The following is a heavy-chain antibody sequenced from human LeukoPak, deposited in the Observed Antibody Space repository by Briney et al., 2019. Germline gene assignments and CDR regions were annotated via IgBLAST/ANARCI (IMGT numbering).Heavy chain of an antibody. Sequence: GGSLRLSCAASGFTFSSYGMHWVRQAPGKGLEWVAVIWYDGSNKYYADSVKGRFTISRDNSKNTLYLQMNSLRAEDTAVYYCARDKLRGCQNSFDYWGQGTLVTVSS. D-gene: IGHD3-16*01. CDR2: IWYDGSNK. V-gene: IGHV3-33*01. J-gene: IGHJ4*02. CDR1: GFTFSSYG. CDR3: ARDKLRGCQNSFDY.